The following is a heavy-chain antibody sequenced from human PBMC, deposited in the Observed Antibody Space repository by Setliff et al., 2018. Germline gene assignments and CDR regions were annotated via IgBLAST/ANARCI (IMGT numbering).Heavy chain of an antibody. CDR3: ARDGGGDSDAFDI. D-gene: IGHD3-16*01. V-gene: IGHV1-2*06. Sequence: ASVKVSCKASGYTFTGYYMYWVRQAPGQGLEWMGRINPSSGATIYAQKFQGRVTMTSDTSISTAYMELGRLISDDTAVYFCARDGGGDSDAFDIWGQGTMVTVSS. J-gene: IGHJ3*02. CDR2: INPSSGAT. CDR1: GYTFTGYY.